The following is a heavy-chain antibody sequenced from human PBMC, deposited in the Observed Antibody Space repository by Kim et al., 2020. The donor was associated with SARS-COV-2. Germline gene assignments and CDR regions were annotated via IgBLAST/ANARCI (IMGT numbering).Heavy chain of an antibody. V-gene: IGHV3-30*04. D-gene: IGHD5-18*01. CDR1: GFTFSSYA. J-gene: IGHJ4*02. CDR2: ISYDGSNK. CDR3: ARESGYSYAVYFDY. Sequence: GGSLRLSCAASGFTFSSYAMHWVRQAPGKGLEWVAVISYDGSNKYYADSVKGRFTISRDNSKNTLYLQMNSLRAEDTAVYYCARESGYSYAVYFDYWGQG.